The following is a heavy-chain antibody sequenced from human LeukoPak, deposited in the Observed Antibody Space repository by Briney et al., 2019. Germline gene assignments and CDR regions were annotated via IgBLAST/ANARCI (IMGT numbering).Heavy chain of an antibody. CDR3: ARSPAYRSESSFDP. CDR1: ARSISISC. V-gene: IGHV4-59*01. J-gene: IGHJ5*02. Sequence: SERLSLTCPVSARSISISCCGSIWQPPGKGLGWIGFIDYRGSTTYNPSIKSRVTISVDTSKNQFSMKLNSVTAADTAVYYCARSPAYRSESSFDPWGQGTLVAVSP. D-gene: IGHD5-18*01. CDR2: IDYRGST.